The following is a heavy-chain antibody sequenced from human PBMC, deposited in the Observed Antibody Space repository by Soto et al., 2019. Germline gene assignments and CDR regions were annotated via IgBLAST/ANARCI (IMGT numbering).Heavy chain of an antibody. Sequence: SVTLSLTCTVSGGSISSYYWSWIRQPPGKGLEWIGYIYYSGSTYYNPSLKSRVTISVDTSKSQFSLNLNSVTAADTAVYYCARGYDILTGPLDYWGPGTLVTVSS. CDR2: IYYSGST. D-gene: IGHD3-9*01. CDR3: ARGYDILTGPLDY. J-gene: IGHJ4*02. CDR1: GGSISSYY. V-gene: IGHV4-59*08.